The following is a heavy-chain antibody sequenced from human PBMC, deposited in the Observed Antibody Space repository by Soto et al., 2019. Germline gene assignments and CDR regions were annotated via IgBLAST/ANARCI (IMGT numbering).Heavy chain of an antibody. CDR1: GGSISSSNW. V-gene: IGHV4-4*02. Sequence: SETLSLTCAVSGGSISSSNWWSWVRQPPGKGLEWIGEIYHSGSTNYNPSLKSRVTISVDKSKNQFSLKLSSVTAADTAVYYCARVKPGYSRSWYYFDYWGQGTLVTVSS. CDR2: IYHSGST. CDR3: ARVKPGYSRSWYYFDY. J-gene: IGHJ4*02. D-gene: IGHD6-13*01.